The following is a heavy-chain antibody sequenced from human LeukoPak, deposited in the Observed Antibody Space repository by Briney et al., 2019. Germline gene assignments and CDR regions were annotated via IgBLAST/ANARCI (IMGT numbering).Heavy chain of an antibody. J-gene: IGHJ5*02. CDR1: GFSFSSFG. CDR3: AIDSDYSGNGNGDWFDT. D-gene: IGHD4-11*01. Sequence: GSLNVSCKASGFSFSSFGVSWGRQAPGQGLEWRGWISTYFGVTHYAEKFKDRVTMTIDTSTTTAYMEWRILRYHDTPIYYGAIDSDYSGNGNGDWFDTCGPGTVVTASS. V-gene: IGHV1-18*04. CDR2: ISTYFGVT.